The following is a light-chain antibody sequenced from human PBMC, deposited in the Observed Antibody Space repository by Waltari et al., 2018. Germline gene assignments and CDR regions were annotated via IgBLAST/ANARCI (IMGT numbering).Light chain of an antibody. CDR1: QSVRSSY. CDR2: DAS. CDR3: QQYGNSPWT. Sequence: EIVLTQSPGTLSLSPGERATLSCRASQSVRSSYLAWYQQKPGQAPRLLIHDASRRATGIPERFRGSGSGTDFTLTITGLEPEDFAVYYCQQYGNSPWTFAQGTKVEIK. V-gene: IGKV3-20*01. J-gene: IGKJ1*01.